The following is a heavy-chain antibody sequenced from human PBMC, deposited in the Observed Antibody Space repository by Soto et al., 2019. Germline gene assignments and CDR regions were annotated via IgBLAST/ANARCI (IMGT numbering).Heavy chain of an antibody. CDR1: GFTFSIYA. CDR3: VKGEYYYDSAAYYPFDH. V-gene: IGHV3-64D*06. J-gene: IGHJ4*02. CDR2: ISTNGGNT. Sequence: GGSLRLSCSASGFTFSIYAMHWVRQAPGKGLEYVSSISTNGGNTHYADSVKGRFTISRDNSKNTHYLQMSNLRAEDTAVYYCVKGEYYYDSAAYYPFDHWGQGTLVTVSS. D-gene: IGHD3-22*01.